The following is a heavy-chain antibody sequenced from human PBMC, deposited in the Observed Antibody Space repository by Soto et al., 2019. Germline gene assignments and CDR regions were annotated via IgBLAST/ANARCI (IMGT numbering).Heavy chain of an antibody. CDR1: GFTVSGNY. Sequence: PGGSLRLSCAASGFTVSGNYMSWVRQAPGKGLEWVSVIYSGGSTYYADSVKGRFTISRDNSKNTLCLQMNSLRAEDTAVYYCGGYSSSWSLPYYYYGMDVWGQGTTVTVSS. D-gene: IGHD6-13*01. CDR2: IYSGGST. J-gene: IGHJ6*02. CDR3: GGYSSSWSLPYYYYGMDV. V-gene: IGHV3-53*01.